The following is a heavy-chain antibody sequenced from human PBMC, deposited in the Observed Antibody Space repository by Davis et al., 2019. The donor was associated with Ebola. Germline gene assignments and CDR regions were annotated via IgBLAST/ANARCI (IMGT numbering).Heavy chain of an antibody. CDR2: IWYDGSNK. V-gene: IGHV3-33*01. D-gene: IGHD5-18*01. CDR3: ARYNKGYSYGFDY. CDR1: GFTFSSYG. Sequence: GGSLRLSCAASGFTFSSYGMHWVRQAPGKGLEWVAVIWYDGSNKYYADSVKGRFTISADKSISTAYLQWSSLKASDTAVYYCARYNKGYSYGFDYWGQGTLVTVSS. J-gene: IGHJ4*02.